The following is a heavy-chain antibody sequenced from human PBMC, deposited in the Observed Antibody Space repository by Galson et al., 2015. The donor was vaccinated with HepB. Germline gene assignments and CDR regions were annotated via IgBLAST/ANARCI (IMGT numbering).Heavy chain of an antibody. Sequence: SLRLSCAASGFTISGSWMSWVRQAPGKGLEWVATINHDGSAKYYVDSVKGRFTISRDTAKNSLFLQMNSLRAEDTAVYHCVRDPPINDDGGDSTDYWGQGTLATVSS. CDR1: GFTISGSW. V-gene: IGHV3-7*03. CDR2: INHDGSAK. CDR3: VRDPPINDDGGDSTDY. D-gene: IGHD4-23*01. J-gene: IGHJ4*02.